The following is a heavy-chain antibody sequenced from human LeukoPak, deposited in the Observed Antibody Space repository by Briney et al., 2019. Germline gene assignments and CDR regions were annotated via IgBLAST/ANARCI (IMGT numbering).Heavy chain of an antibody. V-gene: IGHV3-30-3*01. CDR1: GFTFDDYA. Sequence: PGGSLRLSCAASGFTFDDYAMHWVRQAPGKGLEWVAVISYDGSNKYYADSVKGRFTISRDNSKNTLYLQMNSLRAEDTAVYYCARGAWYLITGTSDPWGQGTLVTVSS. D-gene: IGHD1-7*01. CDR3: ARGAWYLITGTSDP. J-gene: IGHJ5*02. CDR2: ISYDGSNK.